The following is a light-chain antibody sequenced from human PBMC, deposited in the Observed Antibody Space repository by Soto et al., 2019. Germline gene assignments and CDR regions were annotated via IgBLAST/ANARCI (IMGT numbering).Light chain of an antibody. CDR3: ATWDDSLNAWV. CDR2: SSN. CDR1: SSNIGSNT. V-gene: IGLV1-44*01. J-gene: IGLJ3*02. Sequence: SVLTQPPSASGTPGQRVTISCSGSSSNIGSNTVNWYQQFPGMTPKLLIYSSNQRPSGVPDRFSGSRSGTSASLAISGLQSEDEADYYCATWDDSLNAWVFGGGTKLTVL.